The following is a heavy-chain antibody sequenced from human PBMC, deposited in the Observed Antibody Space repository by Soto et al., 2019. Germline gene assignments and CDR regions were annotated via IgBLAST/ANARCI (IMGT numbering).Heavy chain of an antibody. V-gene: IGHV1-46*01. Sequence: GASVKASCKASEDTFTDYYIHWVRQAPGQGLEWMGLINPSGGSTSYPQKFQGRVTLTRDTSTSTVYMELSSLRSEDTAVYYCANAAYSTSWYDFWGQGTLVTVSS. D-gene: IGHD6-13*01. CDR1: EDTFTDYY. CDR3: ANAAYSTSWYDF. J-gene: IGHJ5*01. CDR2: INPSGGST.